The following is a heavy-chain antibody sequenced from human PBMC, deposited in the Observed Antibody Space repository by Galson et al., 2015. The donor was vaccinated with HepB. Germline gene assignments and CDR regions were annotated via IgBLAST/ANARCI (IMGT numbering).Heavy chain of an antibody. CDR3: AEDLRFLETYYGMDV. J-gene: IGHJ6*02. CDR2: ISYDGRNE. Sequence: SLRLSCAASGFIFSSFGMHWVRQAPGKGLEWVAVISYDGRNEYYADSVKGRFSISRDNSKNTLHLQIDSLRAEDTAIYYCAEDLRFLETYYGMDVWGQGTTVTVSS. D-gene: IGHD3-3*01. V-gene: IGHV3-30*18. CDR1: GFIFSSFG.